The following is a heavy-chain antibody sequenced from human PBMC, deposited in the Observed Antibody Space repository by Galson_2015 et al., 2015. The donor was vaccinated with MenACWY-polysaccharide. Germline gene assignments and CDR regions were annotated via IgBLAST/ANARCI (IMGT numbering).Heavy chain of an antibody. Sequence: SLRLSCAASGFTFDDYAMHWVRQAPGKGLEWVSGISWNSGSIGYADSVKGRFTISRDNAKNSLYLQMNSLRAEDTALYYCAKSDFISSDPLVYYYGMDVWGQGTTVTVSS. V-gene: IGHV3-9*01. CDR1: GFTFDDYA. CDR2: ISWNSGSI. J-gene: IGHJ6*02. CDR3: AKSDFISSDPLVYYYGMDV. D-gene: IGHD6-19*01.